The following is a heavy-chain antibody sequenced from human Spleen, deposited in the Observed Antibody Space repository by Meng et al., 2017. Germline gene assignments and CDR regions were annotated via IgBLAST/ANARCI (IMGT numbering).Heavy chain of an antibody. J-gene: IGHJ4*02. Sequence: GESLKISCAASGFTFSSYAMHWVRQAPGKGLEWVSLISWDGGSTYYADSVKGRFTISRDNRENSLYLQMNSLRAEDTALYYCAIGGCSGGSCYFDYWGQGTLVTVSS. V-gene: IGHV3-43D*04. CDR3: AIGGCSGGSCYFDY. CDR2: ISWDGGST. CDR1: GFTFSSYA. D-gene: IGHD2-15*01.